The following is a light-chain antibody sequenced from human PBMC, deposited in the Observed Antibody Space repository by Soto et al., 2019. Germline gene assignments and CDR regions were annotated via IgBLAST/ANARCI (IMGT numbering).Light chain of an antibody. CDR2: EGS. CDR1: STDVTSYHL. CDR3: CSYAGSATFV. Sequence: QSLLTQPASFSRSPGHSIINACTGTSTDVTSYHLVSWYQQHPGKAPRLMIYEGSQRPSGVSNRFSGSKSGNTASLTISVLQAEDEADYFCCSYAGSATFVFGTGTKVTVL. J-gene: IGLJ1*01. V-gene: IGLV2-23*03.